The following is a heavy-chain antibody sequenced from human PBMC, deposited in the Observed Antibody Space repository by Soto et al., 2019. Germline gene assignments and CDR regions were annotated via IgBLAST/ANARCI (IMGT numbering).Heavy chain of an antibody. Sequence: GGSLRLSCAASGFTFSSYALSWVRQAPGKGLEWVSAISGSGGTTYYADSVKGRFTISRDNSKNTLYLQMNSLRAEDTAVYYCAKDLGGSMARAFDYWGQGTLVTVSS. V-gene: IGHV3-23*01. J-gene: IGHJ4*02. CDR1: GFTFSSYA. D-gene: IGHD3-10*01. CDR3: AKDLGGSMARAFDY. CDR2: ISGSGGTT.